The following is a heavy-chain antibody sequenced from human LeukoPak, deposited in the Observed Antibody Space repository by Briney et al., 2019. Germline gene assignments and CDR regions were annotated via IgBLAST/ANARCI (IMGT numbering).Heavy chain of an antibody. D-gene: IGHD1-14*01. Sequence: GGSLRLSCAASGFTFSTYSMNWVRQAPGKGLEWVSSISTSSTYIYYADSVKGRFTISRDNAKNSLYLQMNSLRAEETAVYYCAGPEPVITLSSYYYGMDVWGPGTTVTVSS. CDR2: ISTSSTYI. CDR3: AGPEPVITLSSYYYGMDV. V-gene: IGHV3-21*01. CDR1: GFTFSTYS. J-gene: IGHJ6*02.